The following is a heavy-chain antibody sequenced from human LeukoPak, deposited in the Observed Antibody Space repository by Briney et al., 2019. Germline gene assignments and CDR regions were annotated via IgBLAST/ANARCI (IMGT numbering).Heavy chain of an antibody. CDR1: GYSFTSWW. Sequence: GESLQISCKGSGYSFTSWWIAWVRQLPGKGLEWMGIFYPDDSDTRYSPSFQGQVTISADNSITTAYLQWNSLKASDTAMYYCARRLKDGGNSRNGLDYWGQGTLVTVSS. J-gene: IGHJ4*01. D-gene: IGHD4-23*01. CDR3: ARRLKDGGNSRNGLDY. V-gene: IGHV5-51*01. CDR2: FYPDDSDT.